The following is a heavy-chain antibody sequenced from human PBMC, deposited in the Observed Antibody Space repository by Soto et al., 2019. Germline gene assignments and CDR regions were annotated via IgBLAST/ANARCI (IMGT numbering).Heavy chain of an antibody. CDR2: IYYSGST. D-gene: IGHD3-3*01. V-gene: IGHV4-61*01. CDR3: ARDSLTIFGVVIPQVEGDYYYYGMDV. J-gene: IGHJ6*02. CDR1: GGSVRRGSYY. Sequence: PSETLSLTFNVSGGSVRRGSYYRSWIRQPPGKGLGWVGYIYYSGSTNYNPSLKSRVTISVDTSKNQFSLKLSSVTAADTAVYYCARDSLTIFGVVIPQVEGDYYYYGMDVWGQGTPVTVPS.